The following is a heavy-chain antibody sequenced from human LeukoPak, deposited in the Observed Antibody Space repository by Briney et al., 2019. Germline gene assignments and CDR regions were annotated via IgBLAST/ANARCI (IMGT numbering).Heavy chain of an antibody. CDR3: ARDADTSEFFSWLDL. J-gene: IGHJ5*02. Sequence: GGSLRLSCAASGFTFSYYGMQWVRQAPGKGLEWVALIWHDGDKRYYADSVKGRFTISRDNSKNTLYLQMTTLRAEDTAVYYCARDADTSEFFSWLDLWGQGTLVTVSS. V-gene: IGHV3-33*01. D-gene: IGHD3-22*01. CDR1: GFTFSYYG. CDR2: IWHDGDKR.